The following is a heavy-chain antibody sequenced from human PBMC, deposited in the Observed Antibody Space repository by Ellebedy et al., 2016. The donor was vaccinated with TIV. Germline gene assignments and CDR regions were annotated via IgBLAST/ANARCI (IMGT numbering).Heavy chain of an antibody. J-gene: IGHJ4*02. CDR1: GGSISNYH. Sequence: MPSETLSLTCTVSGGSISNYHWSWIRQPPGKGLEWIGYFHYSGSTNYHPSLKSRVTMSVDTSKLQFSLKLSSVTAADTAVYYCARRGSGWYYFDYWGQGTLVTVSS. CDR2: FHYSGST. V-gene: IGHV4-59*08. CDR3: ARRGSGWYYFDY. D-gene: IGHD6-19*01.